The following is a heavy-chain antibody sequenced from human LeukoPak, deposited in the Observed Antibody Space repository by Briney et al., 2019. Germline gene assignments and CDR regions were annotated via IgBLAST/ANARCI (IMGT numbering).Heavy chain of an antibody. CDR1: GGSFSGYY. CDR3: ARGLWV. V-gene: IGHV4-34*01. J-gene: IGHJ4*02. Sequence: SETLSLTCAVYGGSFSGYYWSWFRQPPGKGLEWIGEINHSGSTNYNPSLKSRVTISVDTSKNQFSLKLSSVTAADTAVYYCARGLWVGGQGTLVTVSS. D-gene: IGHD2-21*01. CDR2: INHSGST.